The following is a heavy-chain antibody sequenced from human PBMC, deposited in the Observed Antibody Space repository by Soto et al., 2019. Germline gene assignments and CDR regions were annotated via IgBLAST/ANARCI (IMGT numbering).Heavy chain of an antibody. CDR3: ARGTAADRYTWFDP. D-gene: IGHD3-16*02. Sequence: ASVKVSCKASGYTFTSYDINWVRQATGQGLEWMGWMNPNSGNTGYAQKFQGRVTMTRNTSISTAYMELSSLRSEDTAVYYCARGTAADRYTWFDPWGPETLVTAST. V-gene: IGHV1-8*01. CDR2: MNPNSGNT. J-gene: IGHJ5*02. CDR1: GYTFTSYD.